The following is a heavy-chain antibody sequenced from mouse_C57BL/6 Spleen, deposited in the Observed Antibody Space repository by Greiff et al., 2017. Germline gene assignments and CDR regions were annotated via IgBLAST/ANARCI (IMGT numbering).Heavy chain of an antibody. CDR1: GFTFSDYG. D-gene: IGHD1-1*01. CDR2: ISSGSSTI. CDR3: ARGYYGSSYDWHFDV. J-gene: IGHJ1*03. V-gene: IGHV5-17*01. Sequence: EVQLVESGGGLVKPGGSLKLSCAASGFTFSDYGMHWVRQAPEKGLEWVAYISSGSSTIYYADTVKGRFTISRDNAKNTLFLQMTSLRSEDTAMYYCARGYYGSSYDWHFDVWGTGTTVTVSS.